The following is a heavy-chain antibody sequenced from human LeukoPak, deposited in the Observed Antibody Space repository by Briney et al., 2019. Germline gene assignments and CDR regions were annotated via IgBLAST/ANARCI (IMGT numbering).Heavy chain of an antibody. CDR3: ARDFGSGPVLGMDA. V-gene: IGHV3-20*04. Sequence: GGSLRLSCAASGFTFDDYGMSWVRQAPGKGLEWVSGINWNGGSTGYADSVKGRFTISRDNAKNSLYLQMNSLRAEDTALYYCARDFGSGPVLGMDAWGQGTTVTVSS. CDR2: INWNGGST. CDR1: GFTFDDYG. J-gene: IGHJ6*02. D-gene: IGHD3-3*01.